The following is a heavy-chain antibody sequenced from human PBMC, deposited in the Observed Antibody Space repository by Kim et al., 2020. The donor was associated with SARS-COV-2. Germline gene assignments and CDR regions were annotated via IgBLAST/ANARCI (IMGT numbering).Heavy chain of an antibody. CDR3: ARGLEQWVVSMRNYYYYYGMDV. CDR2: INHSGST. Sequence: SETLSLTCAVYGGSFSGYYWSWIRQPPGKGLEWIGEINHSGSTNYNPSLKSRVTISVDTSKNQFSLKLSSVTAADTAVYYCARGLEQWVVSMRNYYYYYGMDVWGQGTTVTVSS. J-gene: IGHJ6*02. CDR1: GGSFSGYY. V-gene: IGHV4-34*01. D-gene: IGHD6-19*01.